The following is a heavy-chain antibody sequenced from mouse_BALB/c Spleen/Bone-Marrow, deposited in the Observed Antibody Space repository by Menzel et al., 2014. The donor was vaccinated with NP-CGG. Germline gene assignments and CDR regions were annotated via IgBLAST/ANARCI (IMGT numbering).Heavy chain of an antibody. J-gene: IGHJ2*01. Sequence: GSELVRPGASVKLSCKASGYTFTSYWMHWVKQRPGQGLEWIGNIYPGSGSTNYDEKFKSKATLTVDRSSSTAYMQLSSLTSEDSAVYYCTPRLRYWGQGTTLTVSS. CDR3: TPRLRY. CDR2: IYPGSGST. V-gene: IGHV1S22*01. D-gene: IGHD1-2*01. CDR1: GYTFTSYW.